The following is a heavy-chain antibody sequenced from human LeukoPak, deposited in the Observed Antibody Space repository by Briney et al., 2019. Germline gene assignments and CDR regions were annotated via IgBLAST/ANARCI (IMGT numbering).Heavy chain of an antibody. CDR2: ISAYNGNT. CDR3: ATIGYCSSTSCRGVNY. J-gene: IGHJ4*02. V-gene: IGHV1-18*01. Sequence: GASVKVSCKASGYTFTSYGISWVRQVPGQGLEWMGWISAYNGNTNYAQKLQGRVTMTTDTSTSTAYMELRSLRSDDTAVYYCATIGYCSSTSCRGVNYWGQGTLVTVSS. D-gene: IGHD2-2*01. CDR1: GYTFTSYG.